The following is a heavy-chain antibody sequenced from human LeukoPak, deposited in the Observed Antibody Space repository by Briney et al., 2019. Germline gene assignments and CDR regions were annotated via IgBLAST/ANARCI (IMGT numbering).Heavy chain of an antibody. V-gene: IGHV4-34*01. CDR1: GGSFSGYY. CDR3: ARTASLRGVIMPRYYFDY. J-gene: IGHJ4*02. CDR2: INHSGST. D-gene: IGHD3-10*01. Sequence: SETLSLTCAVYGGSFSGYYWSWIRQPPGKGLEWIGEINHSGSTNYNPSLKSRVTISVDTSKNQFSLKLSSVTAADTAVYYCARTASLRGVIMPRYYFDYWGQGTLVTVSS.